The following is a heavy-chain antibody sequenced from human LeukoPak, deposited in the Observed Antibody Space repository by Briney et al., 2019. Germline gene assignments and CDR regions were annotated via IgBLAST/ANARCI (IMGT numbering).Heavy chain of an antibody. CDR2: IKQDGSEK. CDR3: ARVGYCSSTSCYAPSGVAFDI. J-gene: IGHJ3*02. D-gene: IGHD2-2*01. V-gene: IGHV3-7*01. Sequence: GGSLRLSCAASGFTFSSYWMSWVRQAPGKGLEWVANIKQDGSEKYYADSVKGRFTISRDNAKNSLYLQMNSLRAEDTAVYYCARVGYCSSTSCYAPSGVAFDIWGQGTMVTVSS. CDR1: GFTFSSYW.